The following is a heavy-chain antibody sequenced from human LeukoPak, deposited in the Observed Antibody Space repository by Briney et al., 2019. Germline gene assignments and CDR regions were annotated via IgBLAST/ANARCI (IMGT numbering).Heavy chain of an antibody. CDR1: GFTVSSNY. V-gene: IGHV3-53*01. J-gene: IGHJ4*02. D-gene: IGHD3-22*01. CDR2: IYSGGST. Sequence: GGSLRLSCAASGFTVSSNYMSWVRQAPGKGLEWVSVIYSGGSTYYADSVKGRFTISRDNSKNTLYLQMNSLRAEDTAVYYCAKEDDSSGYYPFFDYWGQGTLVTVSS. CDR3: AKEDDSSGYYPFFDY.